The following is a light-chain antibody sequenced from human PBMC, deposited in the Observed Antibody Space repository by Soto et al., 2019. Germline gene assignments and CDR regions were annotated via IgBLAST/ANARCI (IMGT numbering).Light chain of an antibody. CDR3: QQPNSYPIT. Sequence: EIVLTQSPGTLSLSPGERATLSCRASQTFSSSFLAWYQQTPGQAPRLLIYAASTLQSGVPSRFSGSGSGTDFTLTISSLQPEDFATYYCQQPNSYPITVGQRTLPEIK. J-gene: IGKJ5*01. CDR1: QTFSSSF. V-gene: IGKV3D-20*02. CDR2: AAS.